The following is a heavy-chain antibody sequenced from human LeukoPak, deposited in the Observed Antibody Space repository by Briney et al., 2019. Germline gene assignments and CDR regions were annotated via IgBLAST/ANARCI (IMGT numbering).Heavy chain of an antibody. CDR1: GYTFTSYG. Sequence: ASVKVSCKASGYTFTSYGIGWVRQAPGQGLEWMGWISAYNGNTNYAQKLQGRVTMTTDTSTSTAYMELRSLRSDDTAVYYCARVRRYCSSTSCYKWFDPWGQGTLVTVSS. J-gene: IGHJ5*02. CDR2: ISAYNGNT. D-gene: IGHD2-2*02. CDR3: ARVRRYCSSTSCYKWFDP. V-gene: IGHV1-18*01.